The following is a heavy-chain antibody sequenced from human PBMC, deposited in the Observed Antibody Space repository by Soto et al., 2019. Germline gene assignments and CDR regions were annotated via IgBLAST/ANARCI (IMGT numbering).Heavy chain of an antibody. CDR3: ARYRWLQPRFDY. Sequence: QLQLQESGSGLVKPSQTLSLTCAVSGGSISSGDYSWTWIRQPPGKGLEWIGYIYHSGSTYYNPSLKSRLSXXVXRSKNQCSLRRSSVTAADTAVYDWARYRWLQPRFDYWGQGTLVTVSS. J-gene: IGHJ4*02. D-gene: IGHD5-12*01. V-gene: IGHV4-30-2*01. CDR1: GGSISSGDYS. CDR2: IYHSGST.